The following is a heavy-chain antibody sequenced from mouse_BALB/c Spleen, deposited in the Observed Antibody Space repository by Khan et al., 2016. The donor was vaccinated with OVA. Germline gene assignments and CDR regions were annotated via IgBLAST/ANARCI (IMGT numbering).Heavy chain of an antibody. Sequence: VQLKQSGPGLVKPSQSLSLTCTVTGYSITSDYAWNWIRQFPGNKLEWMGYISYSGNTKYNPSLKSRISITRDTSKNQFFLQLNSVAIEDTATYYCALVYGGDFDYWGQGTTLTVSS. CDR3: ALVYGGDFDY. J-gene: IGHJ2*01. D-gene: IGHD1-1*01. CDR2: ISYSGNT. V-gene: IGHV3-2*02. CDR1: GYSITSDYA.